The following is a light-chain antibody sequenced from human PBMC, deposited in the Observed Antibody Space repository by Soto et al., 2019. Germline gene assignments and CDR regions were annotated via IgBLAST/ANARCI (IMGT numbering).Light chain of an antibody. CDR3: SSYAGNNNLV. CDR1: SSDVAAYNY. V-gene: IGLV2-8*01. CDR2: EVS. Sequence: QSALTQPPSASGSPGQSVTISCTGTSSDVAAYNYVSWYQQHPGKAPKLIIYEVSQRPSGVPDRFSGSKSGNTASLTVSGLQAEDEADYYCSSYAGNNNLVFGGGTQLTVL. J-gene: IGLJ2*01.